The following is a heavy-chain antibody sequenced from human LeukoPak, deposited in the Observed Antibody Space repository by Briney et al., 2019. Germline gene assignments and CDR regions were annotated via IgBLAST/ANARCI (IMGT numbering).Heavy chain of an antibody. V-gene: IGHV3-13*01. D-gene: IGHD3-3*01. CDR1: GFTFSSYD. CDR2: IGTAGDT. Sequence: GGSLRLSCAASGFTFSSYDMHWVRQATGKGLEWVSAIGTAGDTYYPGSVKGRFTISGENAKNSLYLQMNSLRAGDTAVYYCAGDFWSGSYYYMDVWGKGTTVTVSS. CDR3: AGDFWSGSYYYMDV. J-gene: IGHJ6*03.